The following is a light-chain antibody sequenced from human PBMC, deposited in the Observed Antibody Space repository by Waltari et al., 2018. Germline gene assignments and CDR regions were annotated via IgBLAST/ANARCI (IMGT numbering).Light chain of an antibody. CDR2: DAS. Sequence: AIQLIKPPAPLPQSEGDRGIVTCRASQGISNSLAWYQQRSGRAPKLLIYDASNLQSGVPLRFSGSGSGTDFTLTISSLQPDDFATYYCQQFNSYPYTFGQGTRLEI. CDR1: QGISNS. CDR3: QQFNSYPYT. V-gene: IGKV1-13*02. J-gene: IGKJ2*01.